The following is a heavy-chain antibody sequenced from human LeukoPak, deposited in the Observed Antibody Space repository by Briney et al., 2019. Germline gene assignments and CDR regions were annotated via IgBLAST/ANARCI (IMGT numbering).Heavy chain of an antibody. Sequence: SVKVPCKAPGGTFSSYAISWVRQAPGQGLEWMGGIIPIFGTANYAQKFQGRVTITADESTSTAYMELSSLRSEDTAVYYCARNRDGYNYFWFDPWGQGTLVTVSS. D-gene: IGHD5-24*01. V-gene: IGHV1-69*01. CDR3: ARNRDGYNYFWFDP. CDR2: IIPIFGTA. CDR1: GGTFSSYA. J-gene: IGHJ5*02.